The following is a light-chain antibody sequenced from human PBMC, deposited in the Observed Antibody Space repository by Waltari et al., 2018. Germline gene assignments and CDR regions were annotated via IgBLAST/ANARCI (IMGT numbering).Light chain of an antibody. V-gene: IGKV1-39*01. CDR1: QSIRNY. CDR3: QQSYSPPPT. Sequence: DIQMTQSPSSPSASLGDRGTITCRASQSIRNYLNWYQQKPGKTHRILISAASTLQNEVPSRFRGSVSETDFTLAISGLQPRDFATYYCQQSYSPPPTFGPGTKVDVK. CDR2: AAS. J-gene: IGKJ3*01.